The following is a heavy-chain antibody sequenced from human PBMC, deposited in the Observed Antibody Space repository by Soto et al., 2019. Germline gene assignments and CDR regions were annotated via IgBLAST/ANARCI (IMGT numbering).Heavy chain of an antibody. CDR1: GGSISSYY. CDR3: ARDVGDYCSSTSCSEDYYYGMDV. CDR2: IYYSGST. V-gene: IGHV4-59*01. D-gene: IGHD2-2*01. J-gene: IGHJ6*02. Sequence: SETLSLTCTVSGGSISSYYWSWIRQPPGKGLEWIGYIYYSGSTNYNPSLKSRVTISVDTSKNQFSLKLSSVTAADKAVYYCARDVGDYCSSTSCSEDYYYGMDVWGQGTTVTVSS.